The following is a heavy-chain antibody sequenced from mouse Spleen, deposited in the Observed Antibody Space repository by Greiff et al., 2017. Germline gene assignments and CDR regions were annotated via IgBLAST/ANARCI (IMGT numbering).Heavy chain of an antibody. J-gene: IGHJ2*01. CDR1: GFTFSSYA. CDR3: ARLQFITTRDYFDY. Sequence: EVKVVESGGGLVKPGGSLKLSCAASGFTFSSYAMSWVRQTPEKRLEWVATISSGGSYTYYPDSVKGRFTISRDNAKNTLYLQMSSLRSEDTAMYYCARLQFITTRDYFDYWGQGTTLTVSS. V-gene: IGHV5-9-3*01. D-gene: IGHD1-2*01. CDR2: ISSGGSYT.